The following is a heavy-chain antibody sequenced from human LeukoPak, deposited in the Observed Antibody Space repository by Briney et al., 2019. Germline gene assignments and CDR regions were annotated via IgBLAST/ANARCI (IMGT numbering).Heavy chain of an antibody. CDR2: INSDGSDT. V-gene: IGHV3-74*01. J-gene: IGHJ4*02. Sequence: PGGSLRLSCAASGFTFTTYWMHWVRRAPGKGLVWVSRINSDGSDTTYADSVKGRFTISRDNAKNTLYLQMNSLRAEDTAVYYCARGTNGIWSFDYWGQGTLVTVSS. CDR1: GFTFTTYW. CDR3: ARGTNGIWSFDY. D-gene: IGHD2-8*01.